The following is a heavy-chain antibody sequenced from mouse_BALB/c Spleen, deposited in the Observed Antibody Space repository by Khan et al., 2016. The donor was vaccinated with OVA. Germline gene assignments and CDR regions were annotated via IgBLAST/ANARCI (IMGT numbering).Heavy chain of an antibody. CDR3: ARAYYRYDGYYAMDY. V-gene: IGHV2-6-4*01. D-gene: IGHD2-14*01. CDR2: IWGGGGT. Sequence: QMQLEESEPGLVAPSQSLSITCTVSGFSLSRYNIHWVRQPPGKGLEWLGMIWGGGGTDYNSTLKSRLSISKDNSKSQVFLKMNSLQTDDTAMYSCARAYYRYDGYYAMDYWGQGTSVTVSS. J-gene: IGHJ4*01. CDR1: GFSLSRYN.